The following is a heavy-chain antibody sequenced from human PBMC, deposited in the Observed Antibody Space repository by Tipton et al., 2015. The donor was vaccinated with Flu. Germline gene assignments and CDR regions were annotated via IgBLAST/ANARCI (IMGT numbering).Heavy chain of an antibody. CDR3: ARGGGDCYYDL. CDR1: GYSIRSAYY. Sequence: TLSLTCSVSGYSIRSAYYWGWVRRPPGKGLEWIGTIYHSGTTYYNPSLKSRLTISVDTSKNQFSLRLSSVTAVDTAVYYCARGGGDCYYDLWGRGTRVTVSS. V-gene: IGHV4-38-2*02. D-gene: IGHD2-21*01. CDR2: IYHSGTT. J-gene: IGHJ2*01.